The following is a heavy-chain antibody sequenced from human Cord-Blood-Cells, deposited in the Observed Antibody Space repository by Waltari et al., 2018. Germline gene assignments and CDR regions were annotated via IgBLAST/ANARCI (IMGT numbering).Heavy chain of an antibody. V-gene: IGHV3-73*02. D-gene: IGHD2-15*01. Sequence: EVQLVDSGGGLVQTGGSLKLPCAASGFTFIGSAMPGVRQASGKGLEWVGRIRSKANSYATAYAASVKGRFTISRDDSKNTAYLQMNSLKTEDTAVYYCTTFRGGKYYFDYWGQGTLVTVSS. CDR2: IRSKANSYAT. J-gene: IGHJ4*02. CDR3: TTFRGGKYYFDY. CDR1: GFTFIGSA.